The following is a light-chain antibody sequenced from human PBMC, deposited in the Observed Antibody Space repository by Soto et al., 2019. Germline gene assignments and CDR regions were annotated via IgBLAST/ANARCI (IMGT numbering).Light chain of an antibody. CDR2: DSS. Sequence: EIVLTQSPGTLSLSPGERATLSCGASQSVRSNYLAGYQHKPGQAPRLLIYDSSRRATGIPDRFSATGSGTDFTLTISRLEPEDSAVYLCQQYGGSPPYTFGQGTKVEIK. CDR3: QQYGGSPPYT. CDR1: QSVRSNY. J-gene: IGKJ2*01. V-gene: IGKV3-20*01.